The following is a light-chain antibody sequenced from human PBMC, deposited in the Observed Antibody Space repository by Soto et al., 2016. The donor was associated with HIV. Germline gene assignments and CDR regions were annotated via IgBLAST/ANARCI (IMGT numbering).Light chain of an antibody. CDR2: YDN. V-gene: IGLV3-21*04. CDR1: NIERKH. Sequence: SYVVTQPPSVSVAAGKTASITCGGDNIERKHVHWYQQKTGQAPVLVVSYDNTRPSGIPERFSGSNSANTATLTISRVEAGDEADYYCQVWDSSSDQVFGGGTKLTVL. J-gene: IGLJ3*02. CDR3: QVWDSSSDQV.